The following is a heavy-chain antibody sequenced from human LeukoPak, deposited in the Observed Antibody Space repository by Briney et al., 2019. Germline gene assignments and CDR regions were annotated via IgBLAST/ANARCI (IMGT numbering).Heavy chain of an antibody. CDR3: TRVAGVRGVRYFYYMDV. V-gene: IGHV3-48*03. J-gene: IGHJ6*03. D-gene: IGHD3-10*01. CDR2: ISSSGSTI. Sequence: PGGSLRLSCAASGFTFSSYEMNWVRQAPGKGLEWVSYISSSGSTIYYADSVKGRFTISRDNAKNSLYLQMNSLKTEDTAVYYCTRVAGVRGVRYFYYMDVWGKGTTVTISS. CDR1: GFTFSSYE.